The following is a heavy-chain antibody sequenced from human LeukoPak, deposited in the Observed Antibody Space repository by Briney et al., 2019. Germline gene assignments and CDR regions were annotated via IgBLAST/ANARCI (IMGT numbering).Heavy chain of an antibody. CDR3: ARRGTGYYGNWFDP. J-gene: IGHJ5*02. V-gene: IGHV4-59*08. CDR2: ISYSGST. Sequence: TSETLSLTCTVSGASIRSHYWSWIRQPPGKGLEWIGYISYSGSTNYNPSLKSRVTISVDTSKNQFSLKLSSVTAADTAVYCCARRGTGYYGNWFDPWGQGTLVTVSS. CDR1: GASIRSHY. D-gene: IGHD3-9*01.